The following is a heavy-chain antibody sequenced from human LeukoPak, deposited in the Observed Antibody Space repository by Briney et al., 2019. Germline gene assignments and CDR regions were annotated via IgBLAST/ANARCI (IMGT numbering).Heavy chain of an antibody. D-gene: IGHD3-22*01. CDR1: GFTFSSYS. CDR3: ARDAPTYYYDSSGLDY. J-gene: IGHJ4*02. V-gene: IGHV3-48*02. Sequence: GGSLRLSCAASGFTFSSYSMNWVRQAPEKGLEWVSYISSSSSTIYYADSVKGRFTISRDNAKNSLYLQMNSLRDEDTAVYYCARDAPTYYYDSSGLDYWGQGTLVTVSS. CDR2: ISSSSSTI.